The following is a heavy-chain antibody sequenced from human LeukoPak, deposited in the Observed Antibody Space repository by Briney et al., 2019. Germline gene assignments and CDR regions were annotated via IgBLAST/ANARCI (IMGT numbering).Heavy chain of an antibody. CDR2: TNLRGGST. Sequence: ASVKVSCKASGFTFINYYMHWVRQAPGQGLGWLGITNLRGGSTHYPQKFQDRVTMTRDTATSTVYIELSSLRSEDTAVYYCARDLDYGEKSEDFWGQGTLVTVSS. J-gene: IGHJ4*02. CDR1: GFTFINYY. D-gene: IGHD4/OR15-4a*01. V-gene: IGHV1-46*01. CDR3: ARDLDYGEKSEDF.